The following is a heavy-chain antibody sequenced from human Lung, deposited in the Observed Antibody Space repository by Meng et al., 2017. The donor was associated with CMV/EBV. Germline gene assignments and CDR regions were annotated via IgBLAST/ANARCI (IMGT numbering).Heavy chain of an antibody. CDR3: ARDWGPFDF. D-gene: IGHD3-16*01. CDR2: IYAGGRSA. Sequence: ESXMISCAASGFTFSNYAMHWVRQAPGKGLEWVAVIYAGGRSAYYADSVKGRFTISSDNSENALYLQMNSLRAEDTAVYYCARDWGPFDFWGEGTLVTVSS. CDR1: GFTFSNYA. J-gene: IGHJ4*02. V-gene: IGHV3-23*03.